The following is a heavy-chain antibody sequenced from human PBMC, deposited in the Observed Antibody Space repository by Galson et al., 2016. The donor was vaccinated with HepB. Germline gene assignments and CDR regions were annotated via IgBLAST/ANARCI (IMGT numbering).Heavy chain of an antibody. V-gene: IGHV3-74*01. CDR1: GFIFSRYW. CDR3: ALRRELTAFDT. CDR2: ISGDGRSI. J-gene: IGHJ3*02. D-gene: IGHD3-16*01. Sequence: SLRLSCAASGFIFSRYWTHWVRQAPGKGLVWVSRISGDGRSIVYADSVKGRFTISRDNAKKTLYLQMNSLRAEDTAVYYCALRRELTAFDTWGQGTMVTVSS.